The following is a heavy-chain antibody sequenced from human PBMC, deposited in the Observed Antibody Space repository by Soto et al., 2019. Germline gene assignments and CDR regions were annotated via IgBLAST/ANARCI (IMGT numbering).Heavy chain of an antibody. CDR2: ISYDGSNK. D-gene: IGHD2-15*01. Sequence: GGSLRLSCAASGFTFSSYAMHWVRQAPGKGLEWVAVISYDGSNKYYADSVKGRFTISRDNSKNTLYLQMNSLRAEDTAVYYCARVGIVVVVAAHMDVWGQGTTVTVYS. V-gene: IGHV3-30-3*01. CDR3: ARVGIVVVVAAHMDV. J-gene: IGHJ6*02. CDR1: GFTFSSYA.